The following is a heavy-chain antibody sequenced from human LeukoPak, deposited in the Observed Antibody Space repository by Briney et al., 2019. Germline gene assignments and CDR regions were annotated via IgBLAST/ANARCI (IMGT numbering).Heavy chain of an antibody. Sequence: SETLSLTCTVSGGSISSSSYYWGWIRQPPGKGLEWIGSIYYSGSTYYNPSLKSRVTISVDTSKNQFSLKLSSVTAADTAVYYCATDYYDSSGYYPGDAFDIWGQGTMATVSS. V-gene: IGHV4-39*01. D-gene: IGHD3-22*01. CDR3: ATDYYDSSGYYPGDAFDI. CDR2: IYYSGST. J-gene: IGHJ3*02. CDR1: GGSISSSSYY.